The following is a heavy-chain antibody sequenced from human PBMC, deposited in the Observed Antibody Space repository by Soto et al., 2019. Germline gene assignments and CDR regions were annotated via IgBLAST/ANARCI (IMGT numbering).Heavy chain of an antibody. CDR3: ARDYCPRGICYNSAY. CDR1: GGYISGYY. V-gene: IGHV4-59*01. J-gene: IGHJ4*02. Sequence: SETLCLTCTVSGGYISGYYWSWIRQPPGKGLEWIGFVHYTGRTNYNPSLKSRVTMSLDTSRNHFSLRLNSVTAADTAVYYCARDYCPRGICYNSAYWGQGALVTVSS. D-gene: IGHD2-8*02. CDR2: VHYTGRT.